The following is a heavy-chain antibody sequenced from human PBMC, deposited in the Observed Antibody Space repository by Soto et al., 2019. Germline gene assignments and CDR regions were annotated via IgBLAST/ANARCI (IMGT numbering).Heavy chain of an antibody. CDR1: GGTFSSYA. Sequence: QVQLVQSGAEVKKPGSSVKVSCKASGGTFSSYAISWVRQAPGQGLEWMGGIIPISGTANYAQKFQGRVTSTADESTSTAYMELSRLRSEDTDVYYCARDKGYCSSTSCAYGMDVWGQGTTVTVSS. CDR3: ARDKGYCSSTSCAYGMDV. CDR2: IIPISGTA. V-gene: IGHV1-69*01. J-gene: IGHJ6*02. D-gene: IGHD2-2*01.